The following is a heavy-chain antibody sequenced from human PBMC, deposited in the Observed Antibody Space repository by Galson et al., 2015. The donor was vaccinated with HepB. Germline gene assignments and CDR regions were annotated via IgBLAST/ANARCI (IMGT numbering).Heavy chain of an antibody. Sequence: SLRLSCAASGFTFSSYAMTWVRQAPGKGLEWVSSITSNGGRTFYTDSVKGRFTNSRDNSRNTVVLQLSSLRPEDTAVYFCAKDGIMVSNNPYQLHFWGQGTLVSVSS. CDR1: GFTFSSYA. J-gene: IGHJ4*02. CDR2: ITSNGGRT. D-gene: IGHD2-8*01. CDR3: AKDGIMVSNNPYQLHF. V-gene: IGHV3-23*01.